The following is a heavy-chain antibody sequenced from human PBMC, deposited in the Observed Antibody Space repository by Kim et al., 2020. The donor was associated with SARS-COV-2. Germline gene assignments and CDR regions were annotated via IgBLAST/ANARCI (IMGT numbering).Heavy chain of an antibody. Sequence: ASVKVSCKASGYTFTGYYVHWVRQAPGQGLEWMGRINTNSGGADYAQRFHGRVTMTRDTSISTAYMELNRLGYDDTVVYFCARGAMHWLGEGLAAFDIWGQGTMVTVAS. CDR3: ARGAMHWLGEGLAAFDI. V-gene: IGHV1-2*05. CDR1: GYTFTGYY. J-gene: IGHJ3*02. CDR2: INTNSGGA. D-gene: IGHD6-19*01.